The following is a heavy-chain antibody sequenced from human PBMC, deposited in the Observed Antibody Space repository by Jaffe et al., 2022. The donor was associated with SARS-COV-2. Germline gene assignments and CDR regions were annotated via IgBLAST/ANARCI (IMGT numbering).Heavy chain of an antibody. CDR2: IYYNGST. Sequence: QVQLRESGPGLVQPSETLSLACAFSGGSVSRGAYFWSWLRQPPGEGLEWIAYIYYNGSTTYNPSLKSRVTISIDTPQNQFSLKMTSVTPADTAVYYCARGVRGVNNSYYYYFYVDLWGKGTAVTVSS. J-gene: IGHJ6*03. CDR3: ARGVRGVNNSYYYYFYVDL. CDR1: GGSVSRGAYF. D-gene: IGHD3-10*02. V-gene: IGHV4-61*08.